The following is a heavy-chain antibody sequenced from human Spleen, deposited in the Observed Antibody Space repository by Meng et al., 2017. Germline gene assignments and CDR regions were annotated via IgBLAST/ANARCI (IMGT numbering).Heavy chain of an antibody. CDR1: GFTFSSYA. CDR3: ARASIAAADSFMEY. D-gene: IGHD6-13*01. CDR2: ISYDGSNK. Sequence: GESLKISCAASGFTFSSYAMHWVRQAPGKGLEWVAVISYDGSNKYYADSVKGRFTISRDNSKNTLYLQMNSLRAEDTAVYYCARASIAAADSFMEYWGQGTLVTVSS. J-gene: IGHJ4*02. V-gene: IGHV3-30*01.